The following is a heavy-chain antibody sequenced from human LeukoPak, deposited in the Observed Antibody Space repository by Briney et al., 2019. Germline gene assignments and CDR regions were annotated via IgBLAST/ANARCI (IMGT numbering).Heavy chain of an antibody. V-gene: IGHV1-2*02. D-gene: IGHD2-15*01. CDR1: GYSFSDYY. J-gene: IGHJ5*02. Sequence: ASVKVSCKASGYSFSDYYVHWLRQAPGQGLEWMGWINPDNGGTNYAQNFQGRVTMSRDTSISTVYMDLSRLTSDDTAVFYCVRESRVGNWFDPWGQGIQVTVSS. CDR3: VRESRVGNWFDP. CDR2: INPDNGGT.